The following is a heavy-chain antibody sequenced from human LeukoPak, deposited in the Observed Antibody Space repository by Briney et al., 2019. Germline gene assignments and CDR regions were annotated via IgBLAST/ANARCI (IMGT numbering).Heavy chain of an antibody. V-gene: IGHV3-30-3*01. J-gene: IGHJ4*02. CDR2: ISYGGSNK. CDR1: GFTFSSYA. D-gene: IGHD4-23*01. Sequence: GGSLRLSCAASGFTFSSYAMHWVRQAPGKGLEWVAVISYGGSNKYYADSVKGRFTISRDNSKNTLYLQMNSLRAEDTAVYYCARGTVVTSFDYWGQGTLVTVSS. CDR3: ARGTVVTSFDY.